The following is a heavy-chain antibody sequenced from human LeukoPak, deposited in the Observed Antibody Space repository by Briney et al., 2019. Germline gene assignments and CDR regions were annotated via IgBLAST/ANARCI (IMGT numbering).Heavy chain of an antibody. V-gene: IGHV4-4*07. CDR1: GGSISNYY. CDR2: IYTRGNT. CDR3: ARLQQPNFDNWFDP. J-gene: IGHJ5*02. Sequence: SETLSLTCTVSGGSISNYYWSWIRQPAGKGLEWIGRIYTRGNTNYNPSLKSRVTMSVDTPKNEVSLKLTSVTAADTAVYYCARLQQPNFDNWFDPWGQGTLVTVSS. D-gene: IGHD6-13*01.